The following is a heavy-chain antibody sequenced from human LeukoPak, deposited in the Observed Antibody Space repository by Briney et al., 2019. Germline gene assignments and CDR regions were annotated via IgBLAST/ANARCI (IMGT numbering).Heavy chain of an antibody. D-gene: IGHD1-26*01. CDR1: GGSISSYY. CDR2: IYYSGST. V-gene: IGHV4-59*01. Sequence: PSETLSLTCTVSGGSISSYYWSWIRQPPGKGLEWIGYIYYSGSTNYNPSLKSRVTISVDTSKNQFSLKLSSVTAADTAVYYCARDYGGRGMVGATSSNYYYYGMDVWGQGTTVTVSS. J-gene: IGHJ6*02. CDR3: ARDYGGRGMVGATSSNYYYYGMDV.